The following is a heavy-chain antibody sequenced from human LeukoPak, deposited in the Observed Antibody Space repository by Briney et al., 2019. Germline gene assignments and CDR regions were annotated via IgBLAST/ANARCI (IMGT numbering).Heavy chain of an antibody. J-gene: IGHJ4*02. CDR3: ASRKLGNDY. D-gene: IGHD7-27*01. Sequence: SETLSLTCTVSGGSVSDYYWSWIRQSPGKGLEWIGYIYYTGSTTYNPSLKSRVTISADTSKNQFSLKLSSVTAADTAVYYCASRKLGNDYWGQGTLVTVSS. CDR1: GGSVSDYY. CDR2: IYYTGST. V-gene: IGHV4-59*02.